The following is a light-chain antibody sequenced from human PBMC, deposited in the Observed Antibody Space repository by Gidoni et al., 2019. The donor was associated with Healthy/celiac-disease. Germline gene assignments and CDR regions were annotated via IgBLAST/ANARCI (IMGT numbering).Light chain of an antibody. CDR1: SSNIGAGYD. J-gene: IGLJ1*01. Sequence: QSVLTPPPSVSGAPGQRVTISCTGSSSNIGAGYDVHWYQQLPGTAPKLLIYGNSNRPSGVPDRFSGSKSGTSASLASTGLQAEDEADYYCQSYDSSLSVFGTGTKVTVL. V-gene: IGLV1-40*01. CDR3: QSYDSSLSV. CDR2: GNS.